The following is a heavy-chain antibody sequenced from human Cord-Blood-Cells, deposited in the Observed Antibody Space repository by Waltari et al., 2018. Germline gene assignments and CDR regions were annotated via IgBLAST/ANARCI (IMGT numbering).Heavy chain of an antibody. Sequence: QVQLVQSGAEVKKPGASVKVSCKASGYTFTSYYMHWVRQAPGQGLEWMGIINPSGGSTSYAQKFQGRVTMTRDTSTSTVYMELSSLISEDTAVYYCARSRRSRVKDYWGQGTLVTVSS. CDR2: INPSGGST. CDR3: ARSRRSRVKDY. V-gene: IGHV1-46*01. D-gene: IGHD2-21*01. CDR1: GYTFTSYY. J-gene: IGHJ4*02.